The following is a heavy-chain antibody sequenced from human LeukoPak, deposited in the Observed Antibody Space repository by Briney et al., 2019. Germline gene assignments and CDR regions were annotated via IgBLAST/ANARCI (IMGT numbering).Heavy chain of an antibody. J-gene: IGHJ4*02. CDR3: ARDLAYSRLDY. CDR1: GLTFSSSW. CDR2: INPDGNKK. V-gene: IGHV3-7*01. Sequence: GGSLRLSCAVSGLTFSSSWMDWVRQAPGKGLEWVASINPDGNKKYSADSVKGRFTISRDNAESSLYLQMNSLRVEDTAFYYCARDLAYSRLDYWGQGMSVTVSS. D-gene: IGHD5-18*01.